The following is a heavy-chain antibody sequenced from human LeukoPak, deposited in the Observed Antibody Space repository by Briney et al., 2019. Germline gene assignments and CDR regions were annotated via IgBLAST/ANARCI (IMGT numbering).Heavy chain of an antibody. J-gene: IGHJ4*02. V-gene: IGHV4-39*01. Sequence: SETLSLTCTVSGGSISSSSYYWGWIRQPPGKGLEWIGSIYYSGSTYYNPSLKSRVTISVDTSKNQFSLKLSSVTAADTAVYYRARHSSIAAAGLDYWGQGTLVTVSS. D-gene: IGHD6-13*01. CDR1: GGSISSSSYY. CDR2: IYYSGST. CDR3: ARHSSIAAAGLDY.